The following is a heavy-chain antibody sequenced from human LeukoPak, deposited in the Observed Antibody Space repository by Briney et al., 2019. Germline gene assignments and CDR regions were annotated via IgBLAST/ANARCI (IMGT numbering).Heavy chain of an antibody. CDR1: GFTFSSYW. V-gene: IGHV3-49*03. Sequence: GGSLRLSCAASGFTFSSYWTSWFRQAPGKGLEWVGFIRSKAYGGTTEYAASVKGRFTISRDDSKSIAYLQMNSLKTEDTAVYYCTRDRGMYYYGSGSVNYWGQGTLVTVSS. CDR3: TRDRGMYYYGSGSVNY. CDR2: IRSKAYGGTT. J-gene: IGHJ4*02. D-gene: IGHD3-10*01.